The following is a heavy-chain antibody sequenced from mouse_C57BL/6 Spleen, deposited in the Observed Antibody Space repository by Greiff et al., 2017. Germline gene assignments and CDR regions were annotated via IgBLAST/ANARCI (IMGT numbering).Heavy chain of an antibody. V-gene: IGHV1-26*01. CDR1: GYTFTDYY. CDR3: ANGNYFFYAMDY. J-gene: IGHJ4*01. CDR2: INPNNGGT. D-gene: IGHD2-1*01. Sequence: EVQLQQSGPELVKPGASVKISCKASGYTFTDYYMNWVKQSHGKSLEWIGDINPNNGGTSYNQKFKGKATLTVDKSSSTAYMELRSLTSEDSEVYYCANGNYFFYAMDYWGQGTSVTVSS.